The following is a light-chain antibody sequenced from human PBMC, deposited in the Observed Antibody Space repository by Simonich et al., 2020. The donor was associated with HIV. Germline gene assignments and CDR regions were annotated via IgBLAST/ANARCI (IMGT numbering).Light chain of an antibody. CDR3: QQYNNWPQT. CDR1: QSVNSY. Sequence: EIVLTQSPATLSLSPGERATLSCRASQSVNSYLAWYQQKPGQAPRLLIYGASTRATGIPARVSGSGSGTDFTLTISSMQSEDFAIFYCQQYNNWPQTFGGGTKVEI. V-gene: IGKV3-15*01. CDR2: GAS. J-gene: IGKJ4*01.